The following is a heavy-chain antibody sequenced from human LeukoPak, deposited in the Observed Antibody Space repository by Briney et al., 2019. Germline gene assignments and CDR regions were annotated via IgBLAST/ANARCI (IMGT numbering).Heavy chain of an antibody. J-gene: IGHJ5*02. Sequence: NPSETLSLTCTVSGDSISSYYWSWIRQPPGKGLEWIGYIYYSGSTNYNPSLKSRVTISVDTSKNQFSLNLRSVTAADTAVYYCARDLRWDLFDPWGQGTLVTVSP. CDR2: IYYSGST. CDR3: ARDLRWDLFDP. V-gene: IGHV4-59*01. CDR1: GDSISSYY. D-gene: IGHD5-24*01.